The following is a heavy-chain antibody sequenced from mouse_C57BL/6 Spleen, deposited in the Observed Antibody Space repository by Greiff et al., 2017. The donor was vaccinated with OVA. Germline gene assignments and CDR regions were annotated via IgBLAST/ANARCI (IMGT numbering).Heavy chain of an antibody. Sequence: QVHVKQPGAELVRPGSSVKLSCKASGYTFTSYWMHWVKQRPIQGLEWIGNIDPSDSETHYNQKFKDKATLTVDKSSSTAYMQLSSLTSEDSAVYYCARKGTTMVTTGFDYWGQGTTLTVSS. V-gene: IGHV1-52*01. CDR3: ARKGTTMVTTGFDY. CDR1: GYTFTSYW. CDR2: IDPSDSET. D-gene: IGHD2-2*01. J-gene: IGHJ2*01.